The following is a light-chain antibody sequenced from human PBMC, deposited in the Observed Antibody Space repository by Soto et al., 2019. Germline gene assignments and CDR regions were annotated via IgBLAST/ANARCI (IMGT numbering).Light chain of an antibody. CDR1: QSISSW. CDR2: KAS. CDR3: QQYNTYPYT. J-gene: IGKJ2*01. Sequence: DIQMTQSPSTLSASEGDRVTITCRASQSISSWLAWYQQKPGKAPKLLIQKASSLKGGVPSRFSGSGSGTEFTLTISSLQPDDFATYYCQQYNTYPYTFGQGTKLEIK. V-gene: IGKV1-5*03.